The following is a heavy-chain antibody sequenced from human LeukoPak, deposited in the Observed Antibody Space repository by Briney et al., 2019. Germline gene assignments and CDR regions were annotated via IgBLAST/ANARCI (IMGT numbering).Heavy chain of an antibody. CDR1: GGTFSSYA. CDR3: ASCGYSYDYYFDY. V-gene: IGHV1-69*05. J-gene: IGHJ4*02. CDR2: IIPIFGTA. Sequence: GASVKVSCKASGGTFSSYAISWVRQAPGQGLDWMGGIIPIFGTANYAQKFQGRVTITTDESTSTAYMELSSLRSEDTAVYYCASCGYSYDYYFDYWGQGTLVTVSS. D-gene: IGHD5-18*01.